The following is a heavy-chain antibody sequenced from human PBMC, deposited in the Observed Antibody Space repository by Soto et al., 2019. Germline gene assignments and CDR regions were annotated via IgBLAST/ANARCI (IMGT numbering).Heavy chain of an antibody. Sequence: QVQLQESGPGLVKPSGTLSLTCVVSGGSISSSNWWSWVRQPPGKGLEWIGEIYHSGSTNYNPSLQSRVTISVDKSKTQFSLKLSSVTAADTAVYSCASLPDYGDYGVWWFDPWGQGTLVTVSS. CDR1: GGSISSSNW. CDR2: IYHSGST. D-gene: IGHD4-17*01. CDR3: ASLPDYGDYGVWWFDP. V-gene: IGHV4-4*02. J-gene: IGHJ5*02.